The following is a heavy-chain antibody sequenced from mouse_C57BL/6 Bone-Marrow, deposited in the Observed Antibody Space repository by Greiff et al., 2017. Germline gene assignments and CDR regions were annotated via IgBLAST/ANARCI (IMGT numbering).Heavy chain of an antibody. CDR1: GYTFTNYW. V-gene: IGHV1-63*01. J-gene: IGHJ3*01. Sequence: QVQLKESGAELVRPGTSVKMSCKASGYTFTNYWIGWAKQRPGHGLEWIGDIYPGGGYTNYNEKFKGKATLTADKSSSTAYMQFSSLTSEDSAIYYCATGSSPAWFAYWGQGTLVTVSA. CDR3: ATGSSPAWFAY. CDR2: IYPGGGYT. D-gene: IGHD1-1*01.